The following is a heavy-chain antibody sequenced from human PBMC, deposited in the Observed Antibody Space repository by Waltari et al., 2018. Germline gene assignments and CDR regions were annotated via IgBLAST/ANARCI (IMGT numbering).Heavy chain of an antibody. CDR3: TTGFDFAHYGMDV. Sequence: QVQLQESGPGLVRPSETLSLTCSVSGGSIRGSTNWWTWVRQTTGKGMHWIGEIYESGIPKYHPALESRVSIALDKSKNQFALNLRSVTAADKAVYYCTTGFDFAHYGMDVWGQGTTVTVSS. J-gene: IGHJ6*01. CDR2: IYESGIP. V-gene: IGHV4-4*02. CDR1: GGSIRGSTNW.